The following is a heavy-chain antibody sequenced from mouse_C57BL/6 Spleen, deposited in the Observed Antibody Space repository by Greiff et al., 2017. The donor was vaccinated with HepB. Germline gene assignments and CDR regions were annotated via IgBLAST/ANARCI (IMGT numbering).Heavy chain of an antibody. CDR2: IDPENGDT. J-gene: IGHJ1*03. Sequence: VQLQQSGAELVRPGASVKLSCTASGFNIKDDYMHWVKQRPEQGLEWIGWIDPENGDTEYASKFQGKATITADTSSNTAYLQLRSLTSEDTAVYYCTTSPQFITRGYFDVWGTGTTVTVSS. CDR1: GFNIKDDY. V-gene: IGHV14-4*01. D-gene: IGHD1-1*01. CDR3: TTSPQFITRGYFDV.